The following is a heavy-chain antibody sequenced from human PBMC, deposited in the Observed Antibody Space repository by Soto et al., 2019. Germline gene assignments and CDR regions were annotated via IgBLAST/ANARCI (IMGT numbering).Heavy chain of an antibody. V-gene: IGHV3-53*01. CDR2: IYSGGST. D-gene: IGHD4-4*01. J-gene: IGHJ6*02. CDR1: GFTVSSNY. CDR3: ARDSFHDYSNGMDV. Sequence: GGSLRLSCAASGFTVSSNYMSWVRQAPGKGLEWVSVIYSGGSTYYPDSVKGRFTISRDNSKNTLYLQMNSLRAEDTAVYYCARDSFHDYSNGMDVWGQGTTVTVSS.